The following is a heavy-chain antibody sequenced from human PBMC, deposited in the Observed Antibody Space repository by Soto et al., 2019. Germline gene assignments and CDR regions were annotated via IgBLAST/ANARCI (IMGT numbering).Heavy chain of an antibody. CDR1: GGSFSGYS. D-gene: IGHD6-19*01. J-gene: IGHJ6*01. CDR2: INHSGST. V-gene: IGHV4-34*01. CDR3: ARGPRGYGSGGYNDSYVMDV. Sequence: DTLSLTCAVYGGSFSGYSWSWIRQPPGKGLEWIGEINHSGSTNYNPSLKSRVTISVDTSKNQFSLKLSSVTAADTAVYYCARGPRGYGSGGYNDSYVMDVWGQGTTV.